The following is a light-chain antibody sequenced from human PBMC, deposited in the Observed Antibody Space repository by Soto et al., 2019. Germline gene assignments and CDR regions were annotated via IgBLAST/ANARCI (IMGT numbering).Light chain of an antibody. CDR2: GNT. J-gene: IGLJ3*02. Sequence: QSVLTQPPSVSGAPGQRVTISCTGSSSNIRTGYDVHWYQQLPGTAPKLLIYGNTNRPSGVPDRFSGSKSGTSASLAITGLQAEDEADYYCQSWDSSLSGVVFGGGTKLTVL. V-gene: IGLV1-40*01. CDR1: SSNIRTGYD. CDR3: QSWDSSLSGVV.